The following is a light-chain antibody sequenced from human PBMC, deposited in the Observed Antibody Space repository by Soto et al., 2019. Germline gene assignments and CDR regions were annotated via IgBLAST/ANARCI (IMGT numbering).Light chain of an antibody. CDR1: NIGSKS. Sequence: SYELTQPPSVSVAPGQTARITCGGTNIGSKSVHWYQQKPGQAPVLLVYDDSDRPSGIPERFSGSNTGNTATLTISRVEAGDEADYYCQVWDSSSDHLYVFGTGTKVTVL. CDR3: QVWDSSSDHLYV. J-gene: IGLJ1*01. V-gene: IGLV3-21*02. CDR2: DDS.